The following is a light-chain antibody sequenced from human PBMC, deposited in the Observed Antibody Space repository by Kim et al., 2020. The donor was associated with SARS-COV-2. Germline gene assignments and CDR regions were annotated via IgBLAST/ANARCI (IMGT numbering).Light chain of an antibody. CDR1: SLRNYY. Sequence: LGQTVRITCQGDSLRNYYESWYQQKPGQAPVLVIYGKNNRPSGIPDRFSGSSSGNTASLTITGARAEDEADYYCNSRDSSGNHWVFGGGTQLTVL. V-gene: IGLV3-19*01. CDR3: NSRDSSGNHWV. CDR2: GKN. J-gene: IGLJ3*02.